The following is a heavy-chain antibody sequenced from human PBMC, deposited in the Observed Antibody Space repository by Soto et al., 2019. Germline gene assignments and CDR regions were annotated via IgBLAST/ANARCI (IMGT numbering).Heavy chain of an antibody. J-gene: IGHJ4*02. CDR1: DDSINSDKYY. CDR2: VYYRGNA. Sequence: SETLSLTCSVSDDSINSDKYYWGWIRQPPGKGLEWIGSVYYRGNAYYNPSLQTRVTISLDKSKSQFSLKLNSVTAADSAVYFCARLEGLATISYFFDFWGPGALVTGSS. D-gene: IGHD3-9*01. CDR3: ARLEGLATISYFFDF. V-gene: IGHV4-39*01.